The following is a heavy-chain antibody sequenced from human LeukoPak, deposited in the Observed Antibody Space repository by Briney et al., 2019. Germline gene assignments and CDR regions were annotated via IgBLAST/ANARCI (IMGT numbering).Heavy chain of an antibody. V-gene: IGHV3-30*18. CDR1: VFSFSSNG. CDR3: AKDQDIVATYFDY. J-gene: IGHJ4*02. D-gene: IGHD5-12*01. CDR2: ISYDGSNK. Sequence: GGSLRLSCAASVFSFSSNGMHWVRQAPCKGLEWVAVISYDGSNKYYADSVKGRFTISRDNSKNTLYLQMNSLRVEDTAVYYCAKDQDIVATYFDYWGQGTLVTVSS.